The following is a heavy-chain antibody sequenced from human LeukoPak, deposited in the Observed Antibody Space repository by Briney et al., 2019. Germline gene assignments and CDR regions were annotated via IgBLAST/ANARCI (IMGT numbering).Heavy chain of an antibody. V-gene: IGHV4-34*01. CDR1: GFTFSSYS. J-gene: IGHJ5*02. Sequence: GSLRLSCAASGFTFSSYSMNWIRQPPGKGLEWIGEINHSGSTNYNPSLKSRVTISVDTSKNQFSLKLSSVTAADTAVYYCARSYALGYCSGGSCSWGQGTLVTVSS. CDR2: INHSGST. D-gene: IGHD2-15*01. CDR3: ARSYALGYCSGGSCS.